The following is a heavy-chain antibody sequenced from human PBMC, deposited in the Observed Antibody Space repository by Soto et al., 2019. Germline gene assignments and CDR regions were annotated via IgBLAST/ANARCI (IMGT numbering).Heavy chain of an antibody. CDR3: ARWSYLDY. J-gene: IGHJ4*02. CDR1: GFSFGNYA. D-gene: IGHD3-3*01. CDR2: ISGSDGKT. V-gene: IGHV3-23*01. Sequence: GGSLRLSCAASGFSFGNYALSWVRQAPGKGLEWVSTISGSDGKTFYADSVKGRFSISRDTSQSTLYLQMNSLRADDTAMYYCARWSYLDYWGQGTRVTVSS.